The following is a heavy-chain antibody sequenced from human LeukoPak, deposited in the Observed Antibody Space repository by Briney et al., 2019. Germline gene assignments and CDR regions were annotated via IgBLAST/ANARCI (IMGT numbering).Heavy chain of an antibody. J-gene: IGHJ4*02. V-gene: IGHV3-33*06. CDR3: AKAHDYGDYYFDY. D-gene: IGHD4-17*01. CDR1: GFTFSRDG. CDR2: IWYDGSKK. Sequence: GGSLRLSCAASGFTFSRDGMHWVRQAPGKGLEWVAVIWYDGSKKYYADSVKGRFTISRDNSKNTLYLQMNSLRAEDTAVYYCAKAHDYGDYYFDYWGQGTLVTVSS.